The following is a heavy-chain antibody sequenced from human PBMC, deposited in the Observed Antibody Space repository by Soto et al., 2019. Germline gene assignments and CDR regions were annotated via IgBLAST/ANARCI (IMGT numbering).Heavy chain of an antibody. Sequence: QVQLVQSGAEVKKPGSSVKVSCKASGGTFSSYTISWVRQAPGQGLEWMGRIIPILGIANYAQKFQGRVRITADKSTSTAYVELISLRSEVTAVYYCPILVATTHSIDYWGQGTLVTVSS. J-gene: IGHJ4*02. CDR2: IIPILGIA. D-gene: IGHD5-12*01. CDR1: GGTFSSYT. CDR3: PILVATTHSIDY. V-gene: IGHV1-69*02.